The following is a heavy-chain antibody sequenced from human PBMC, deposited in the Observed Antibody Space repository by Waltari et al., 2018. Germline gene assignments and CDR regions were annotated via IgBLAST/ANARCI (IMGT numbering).Heavy chain of an antibody. CDR2: IYYSGST. J-gene: IGHJ4*02. CDR3: ARGDSSGWYPY. D-gene: IGHD6-19*01. CDR1: GGSISSSSYY. V-gene: IGHV4-39*07. Sequence: QLQLQESGPGLVKPSETLSLTCTVSGGSISSSSYYWGWIRQPPGKGLEWIGSIYYSGSTYYNPSLKRRVTISVDTSKNQFSLKLSSVTAADTAVYYCARGDSSGWYPYWGQGTLVTVSS.